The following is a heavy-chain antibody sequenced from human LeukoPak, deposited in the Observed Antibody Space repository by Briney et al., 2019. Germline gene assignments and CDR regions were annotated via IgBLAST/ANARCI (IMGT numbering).Heavy chain of an antibody. V-gene: IGHV3-33*01. CDR3: ARESPYCSSTSCYKGFDP. J-gene: IGHJ5*02. D-gene: IGHD2-2*02. Sequence: GRSLRLSCAASGFTFSSYGMHWVRQAPGKGLEWXXXXWYDGSNKYYADSVKGRFTISRDNSKNTLYLQMNSLRAEDTAVYYCARESPYCSSTSCYKGFDPWGQGTLVTVSS. CDR1: GFTFSSYG. CDR2: XWYDGSNK.